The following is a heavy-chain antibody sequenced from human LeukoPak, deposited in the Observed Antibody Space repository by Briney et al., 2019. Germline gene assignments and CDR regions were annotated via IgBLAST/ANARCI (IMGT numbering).Heavy chain of an antibody. CDR3: AKLNYDNSGYYSNYFDY. CDR1: GFTFSSYG. V-gene: IGHV3-23*01. D-gene: IGHD3-22*01. CDR2: ISGSGGST. Sequence: QPGGSLRLSCAASGFTFSSYGMSWVRQAPGKGLEWVSAISGSGGSTYYADSVKGRFTISRDNSKNTVYLQMNSLRVEDTAEYYCAKLNYDNSGYYSNYFDYWGQGTLVTVSS. J-gene: IGHJ4*02.